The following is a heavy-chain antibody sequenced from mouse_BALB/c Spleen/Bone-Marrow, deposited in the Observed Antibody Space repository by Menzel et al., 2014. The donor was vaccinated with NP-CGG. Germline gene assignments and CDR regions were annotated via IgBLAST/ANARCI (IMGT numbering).Heavy chain of an antibody. CDR2: INPSNGGT. J-gene: IGHJ1*01. V-gene: IGHV1S81*02. D-gene: IGHD2-1*01. Sequence: VKLVESGAELVKPGASVKLSCKASGYTFTSYYMYWVKRRPGQGLEWIGEINPSNGGTNFNEKFKNKATLTVDKSSSTAYMQLSSLTSEDSAVYYCTRSYYGNYFDVWGAGTTVTVSS. CDR3: TRSYYGNYFDV. CDR1: GYTFTSYY.